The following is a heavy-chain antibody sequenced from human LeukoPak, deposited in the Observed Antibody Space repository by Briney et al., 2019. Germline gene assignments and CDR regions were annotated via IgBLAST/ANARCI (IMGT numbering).Heavy chain of an antibody. J-gene: IGHJ3*02. Sequence: SETLSLTCAVYGGSFSGYYWSWIRQPPGKGLEWIGEINHSGSTNYNPSLQSRVTISVDKSKNQFSLELSSVTAADTAIYYCSCGYSGYDTLGAFDIWGQGTMVSVSS. CDR3: SCGYSGYDTLGAFDI. CDR1: GGSFSGYY. CDR2: INHSGST. V-gene: IGHV4-34*03. D-gene: IGHD5-12*01.